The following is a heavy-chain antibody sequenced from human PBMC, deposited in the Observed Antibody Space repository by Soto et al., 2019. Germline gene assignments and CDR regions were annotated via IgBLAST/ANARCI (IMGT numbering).Heavy chain of an antibody. D-gene: IGHD1-1*01. Sequence: EVQLLESGGGLVQPGGSLRLSCAASGFTFSSYAMTWVRQAPGKGLEWVSYITGSGGSTYYADSVRGRFTISRDNSKNTLYLQMNSLRAEDTAVYYCAKDLPFRGTGMTDQNWGQGTLVTVSS. CDR3: AKDLPFRGTGMTDQN. J-gene: IGHJ4*02. CDR2: ITGSGGST. V-gene: IGHV3-23*01. CDR1: GFTFSSYA.